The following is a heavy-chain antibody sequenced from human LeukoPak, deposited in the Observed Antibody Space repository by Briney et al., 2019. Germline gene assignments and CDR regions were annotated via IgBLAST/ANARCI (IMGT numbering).Heavy chain of an antibody. CDR2: ISSNGGST. CDR3: ARGEHIISSGGLITGYYYMDV. CDR1: GFTFSGYA. D-gene: IGHD3-16*02. J-gene: IGHJ6*03. Sequence: GGSLRLSCAVSGFTFSGYAMHWVRQAPGKGLEYVSTISSNGGSTYYGDSVKGRFAISRDDSKNTLYLQMGSLRAEDMAVYYCARGEHIISSGGLITGYYYMDVWGKGTTVTVSS. V-gene: IGHV3-64*02.